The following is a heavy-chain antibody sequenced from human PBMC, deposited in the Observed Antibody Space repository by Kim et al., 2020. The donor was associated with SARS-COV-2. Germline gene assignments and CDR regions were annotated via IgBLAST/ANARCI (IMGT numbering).Heavy chain of an antibody. CDR1: GFTFGDYA. CDR2: IRSKAYGGTT. V-gene: IGHV3-49*04. CDR3: TRALNYYYYGMDV. J-gene: IGHJ6*02. Sequence: GGSLRLSCTASGFTFGDYAMSWVRQAPGKGLEWVGFIRSKAYGGTTEYAASVKGRFTISRDDSKSIAYLQMNSLKTEDTAVYYCTRALNYYYYGMDVWGQGTTVTVSS.